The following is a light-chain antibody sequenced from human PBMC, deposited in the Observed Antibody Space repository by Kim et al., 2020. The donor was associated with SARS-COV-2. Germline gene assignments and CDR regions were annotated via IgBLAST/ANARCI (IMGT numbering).Light chain of an antibody. J-gene: IGLJ1*01. CDR3: NSRDSSGNLYV. V-gene: IGLV3-19*01. CDR1: SLRSYY. CDR2: DKN. Sequence: SSELTQDPAVSVALGQTVRITCQGDSLRSYYASWYQQKQGQAPVLVIYDKNNRPSGIPDRFSGSSSGNTASLTITGAQAEDEADFYCNSRDSSGNLYVFGTGTKVTVL.